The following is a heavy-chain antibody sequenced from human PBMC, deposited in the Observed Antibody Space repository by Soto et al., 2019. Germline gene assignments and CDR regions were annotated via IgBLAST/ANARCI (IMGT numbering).Heavy chain of an antibody. CDR2: IYSGDST. CDR1: GFTFSSYA. CDR3: ARSSSSWYLDAFDI. J-gene: IGHJ3*02. D-gene: IGHD6-13*01. Sequence: PGGSLRLSCAASGFTFSSYAMSWVRQAPGKGLEWVSVIYSGDSTYYADSVKGRFTISRDNSKNTLYLQMNSLRAEDTAVYYCARSSSSWYLDAFDIWGQGTMVTVSS. V-gene: IGHV3-53*01.